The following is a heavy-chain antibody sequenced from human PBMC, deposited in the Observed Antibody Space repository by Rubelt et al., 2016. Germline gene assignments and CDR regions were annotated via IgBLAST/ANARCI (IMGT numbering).Heavy chain of an antibody. J-gene: IGHJ3*02. CDR1: GFTFSTIS. CDR3: ARNPRGHTDVGAFDI. D-gene: IGHD5-18*01. CDR2: IRQDGSEK. V-gene: IGHV3-7*01. Sequence: EVQLVESGGGLVKPGGSLTLSCAASGFTFSTISMNWVRQPPGEGLEWVANIRQDGSEKSYVDSVKGRFTISRDNAKNSLYRQVNSLRAEDTAVYYCARNPRGHTDVGAFDIWGQGTMVTVSS.